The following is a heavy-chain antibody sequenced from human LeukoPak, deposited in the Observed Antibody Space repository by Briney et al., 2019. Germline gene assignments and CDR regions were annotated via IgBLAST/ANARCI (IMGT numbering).Heavy chain of an antibody. Sequence: SLRLSCAASGFTFDDYAMHWVRQAPGKGLEWVSGISWNSGSIGYADSVKGRFTISRDNAKNSLYLQMNSLRAEDTALYYCAKERKYSSSWSTFDPWGQGTLVTVSS. V-gene: IGHV3-9*01. CDR3: AKERKYSSSWSTFDP. D-gene: IGHD6-13*01. CDR1: GFTFDDYA. J-gene: IGHJ5*02. CDR2: ISWNSGSI.